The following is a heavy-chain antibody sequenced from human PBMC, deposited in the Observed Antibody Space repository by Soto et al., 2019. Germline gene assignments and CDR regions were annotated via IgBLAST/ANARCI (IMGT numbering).Heavy chain of an antibody. V-gene: IGHV3-30*03. CDR1: GFTFSSYG. CDR2: ISYDGRNK. J-gene: IGHJ4*02. Sequence: GGSLRLSCAASGFTFSSYGMHWVRQAPGKGLEWVAVISYDGRNKNYADSVKGRFTISRDNSKNTLSVQMDSLRAEDTAVYYCARDRLRLGELSLLGYFDYWGQGTLVTVSS. CDR3: ARDRLRLGELSLLGYFDY. D-gene: IGHD3-16*02.